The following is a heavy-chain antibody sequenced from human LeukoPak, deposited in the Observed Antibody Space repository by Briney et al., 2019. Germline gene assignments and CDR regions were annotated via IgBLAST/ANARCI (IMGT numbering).Heavy chain of an antibody. D-gene: IGHD3-22*01. V-gene: IGHV4-59*01. Sequence: SETLSLTCTVSGGSISSYYWSWIRQPPGKGLEWIGYIYYSGSTNYNPSLKSRVTISVDTSKNQFSLKLGSVTAADTAVYYCARRYYYDSSGSDFWYMDVWGKGTTVTVSS. CDR2: IYYSGST. CDR3: ARRYYYDSSGSDFWYMDV. J-gene: IGHJ6*03. CDR1: GGSISSYY.